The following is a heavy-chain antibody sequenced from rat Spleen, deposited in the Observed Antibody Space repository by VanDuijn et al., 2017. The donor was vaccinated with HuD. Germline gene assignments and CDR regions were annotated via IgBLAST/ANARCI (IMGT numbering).Heavy chain of an antibody. V-gene: IGHV5-34*01. J-gene: IGHJ2*01. Sequence: EVQLVESGGGLVQPGRSLKLSCAASGRTFSDYYMAWVRQAPTKGLEWVASISVGSSFIYYAETLKGRFTISRDNAKDTLSLQMTGLRSEDTALYYCARRDYGDYWGQGVMVAVSS. CDR2: ISVGSSFI. CDR1: GRTFSDYY. D-gene: IGHD1-11*01. CDR3: ARRDYGDY.